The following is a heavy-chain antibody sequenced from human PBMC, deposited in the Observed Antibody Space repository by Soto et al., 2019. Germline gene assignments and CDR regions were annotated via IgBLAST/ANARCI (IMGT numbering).Heavy chain of an antibody. V-gene: IGHV1-3*01. J-gene: IGHJ6*02. CDR1: GYTFTSYA. D-gene: IGHD2-15*01. Sequence: ASVKVSCKASGYTFTSYAMHWVRQAPGQRLEWMGWINAGNGNTKYSQKFQGRVTITRDTSASTAYMELSSLRSEDTAVYYCARHCGRKGYCSGDSLTVYYGMDVWGQGTTVTVSS. CDR2: INAGNGNT. CDR3: ARHCGRKGYCSGDSLTVYYGMDV.